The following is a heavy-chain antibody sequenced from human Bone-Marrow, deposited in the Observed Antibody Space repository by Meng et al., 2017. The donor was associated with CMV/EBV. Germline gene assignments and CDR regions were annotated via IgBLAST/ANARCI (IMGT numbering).Heavy chain of an antibody. D-gene: IGHD1-1*01. J-gene: IGHJ4*02. CDR2: IYYSGST. CDR1: GGSISSGGYY. V-gene: IGHV4-31*03. CDR3: ARAATGILFDY. Sequence: LRLSCTVSGGSISSGGYYWSWIRQHPGKGLEWIGYIYYSGSTYYNPSLKSRVTISVDTSKNQFSLKLSSVTAADTAVYYCARAATGILFDYWGQGTLVTVSS.